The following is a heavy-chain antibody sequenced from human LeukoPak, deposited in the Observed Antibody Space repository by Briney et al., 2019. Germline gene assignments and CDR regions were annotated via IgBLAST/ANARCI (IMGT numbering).Heavy chain of an antibody. Sequence: PSGTLSLTCAVYGGSFSGYYWSWIRQPPGKGLEWIGEINHSGSTNYNPSLKSRVTISVDTSKNQFSLKLSSVTAADTAVYYCASQRSDYYGSGSSYYFDYWGQGTLVTVSS. CDR1: GGSFSGYY. D-gene: IGHD3-10*01. J-gene: IGHJ4*02. CDR3: ASQRSDYYGSGSSYYFDY. V-gene: IGHV4-34*01. CDR2: INHSGST.